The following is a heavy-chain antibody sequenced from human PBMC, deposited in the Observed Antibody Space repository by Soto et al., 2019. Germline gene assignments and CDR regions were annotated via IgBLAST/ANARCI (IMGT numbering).Heavy chain of an antibody. D-gene: IGHD6-19*01. CDR1: GFSLTTSGVG. Sequence: QITLEESGPTRVKPTQTLTLTCAFSGFSLTTSGVGVGWIRQPPGKALEWLAFIYWDDDKRYSPSLRSRLAISKDTSKNQVILTMTNMDPVDTATYFCARRLPRSSTGWDTGIFESWGQGTLVTVSS. CDR2: IYWDDDK. J-gene: IGHJ4*02. CDR3: ARRLPRSSTGWDTGIFES. V-gene: IGHV2-5*02.